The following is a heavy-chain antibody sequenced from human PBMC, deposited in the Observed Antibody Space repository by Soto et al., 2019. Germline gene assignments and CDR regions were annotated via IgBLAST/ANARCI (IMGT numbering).Heavy chain of an antibody. CDR3: PRDGVAGDYGIDV. J-gene: IGHJ6*02. D-gene: IGHD2-8*01. CDR2: IIPILGIA. Sequence: QVQLVQSGAEVKKPGSSVKVSCKASGGTFSSYTISWVRQAPGQGLEWMGRIIPILGIANYAQKFQGRVTITADKSTSTAYMELSSLRSEDTAVYYCPRDGVAGDYGIDVWGQGTTVTVSS. V-gene: IGHV1-69*08. CDR1: GGTFSSYT.